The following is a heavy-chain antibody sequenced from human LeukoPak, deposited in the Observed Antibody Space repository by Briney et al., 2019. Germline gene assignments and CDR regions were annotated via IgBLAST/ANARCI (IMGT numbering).Heavy chain of an antibody. J-gene: IGHJ4*02. CDR2: ISGSGSST. Sequence: GGSLRLSCAASGFSFSTYAMSWVRQAPGKGPEWVSAISGSGSSTYYADSVKGRFTISRDNSKNTLYLQMNSLRAEDTAIYYCATDPPTPDYWGQGTLVIVSS. CDR3: ATDPPTPDY. V-gene: IGHV3-23*01. CDR1: GFSFSTYA.